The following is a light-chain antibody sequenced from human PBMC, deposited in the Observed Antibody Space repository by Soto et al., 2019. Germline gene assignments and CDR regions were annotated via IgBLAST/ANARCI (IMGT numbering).Light chain of an antibody. Sequence: QSALTQSASVSGSPGQPITISCTGTSSDVGANNYVSWYQHHPGKAPKLLIYEVSNRPSGVSSRFSGSKSGNTASLTISGLQAEDEADYYCSSYINSITFVVFGGGTKLTVL. J-gene: IGLJ2*01. CDR1: SSDVGANNY. CDR3: SSYINSITFVV. CDR2: EVS. V-gene: IGLV2-14*01.